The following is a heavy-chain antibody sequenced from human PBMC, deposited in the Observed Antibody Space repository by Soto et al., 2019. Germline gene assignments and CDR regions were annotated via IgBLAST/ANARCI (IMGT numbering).Heavy chain of an antibody. Sequence: EVQLVESGGGLVQPGGSLRLSCTASGFTFSDSWMTWVRQAPGKGLEWVAGMKPDESEKKYADSVKGRFSISRDNAKNSMYLQMDSPTGEDTAVYYCVRGGSNYASWGQGTLVTVSS. CDR2: MKPDESEK. CDR1: GFTFSDSW. CDR3: VRGGSNYAS. J-gene: IGHJ5*02. D-gene: IGHD4-4*01. V-gene: IGHV3-7*01.